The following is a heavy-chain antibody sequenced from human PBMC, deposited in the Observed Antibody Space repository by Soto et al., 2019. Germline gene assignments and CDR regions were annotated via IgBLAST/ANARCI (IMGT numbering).Heavy chain of an antibody. J-gene: IGHJ4*02. V-gene: IGHV3-23*01. CDR1: GLTFSSYA. CDR3: AKDYSTVTTDPLSVVLFDY. Sequence: PGGPLRVSCAASGLTFSSYAMSWVRQAPGKGLEWVSIITSDGRTYYADSVKGRFTISRDNSRNTVYLQMNSLRAEDTAVYYCAKDYSTVTTDPLSVVLFDYWGQGALVTVSS. D-gene: IGHD4-17*01. CDR2: ITSDGRT.